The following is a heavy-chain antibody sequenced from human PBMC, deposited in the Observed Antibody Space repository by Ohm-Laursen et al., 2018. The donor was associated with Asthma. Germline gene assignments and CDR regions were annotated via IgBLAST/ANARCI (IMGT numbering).Heavy chain of an antibody. D-gene: IGHD6-13*01. Sequence: SLRLSCAASGFTFRSYAMHWVRQAPGKGLEWVAVGGSYYDGGLKYYADSVKGRFTISRDNSKNTLYLQMNSLRAEDTAVYYCARDQSWYLDYWGQGTLVTVSS. V-gene: IGHV3-30-3*01. J-gene: IGHJ4*02. CDR1: GFTFRSYA. CDR3: ARDQSWYLDY. CDR2: GGSYYDGGLK.